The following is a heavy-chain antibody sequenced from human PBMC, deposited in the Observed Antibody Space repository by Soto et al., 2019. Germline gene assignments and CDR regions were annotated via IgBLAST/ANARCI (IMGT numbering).Heavy chain of an antibody. Sequence: PGGSLRLSCAASGFTFSSYGMHWVRQAPGKGLEWVAVISYDGSNKYYADSVKGRFTISRDNSKNTLYLQMNSLRAEDTAVYYCAKALEGYYGMDVWGQGTTVTVSS. CDR3: AKALEGYYGMDV. CDR2: ISYDGSNK. CDR1: GFTFSSYG. V-gene: IGHV3-30*18. D-gene: IGHD1-1*01. J-gene: IGHJ6*02.